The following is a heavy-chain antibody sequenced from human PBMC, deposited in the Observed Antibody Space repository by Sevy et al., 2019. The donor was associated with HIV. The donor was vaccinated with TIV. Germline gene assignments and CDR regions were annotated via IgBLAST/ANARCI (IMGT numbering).Heavy chain of an antibody. CDR3: AKALNPALESMIEVIFRTLKGFDV. Sequence: GESLKISCAASGFTFNTHAMNWVRQAPGKGLEWVSGISATGGGTYYTDSVKGRFTVSRDNSQNTLYLQMNSLGADDTAIYYCAKALNPALESMIEVIFRTLKGFDVWGQGTMVTVSS. CDR2: ISATGGGT. V-gene: IGHV3-23*01. J-gene: IGHJ3*01. CDR1: GFTFNTHA. D-gene: IGHD3-22*01.